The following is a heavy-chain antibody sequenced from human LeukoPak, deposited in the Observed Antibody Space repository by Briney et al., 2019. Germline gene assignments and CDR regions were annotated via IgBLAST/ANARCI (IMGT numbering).Heavy chain of an antibody. J-gene: IGHJ4*02. Sequence: SETLSLTCTVSGDSIRNYYWSWIRQPPGKGLEWIGYIYYRGNTNYNPSHKSRVIISIDTSKNQFSLKMSSVTAADTAVYFCARDSPPQYASSSAGFDYWGQGTLVTVSS. CDR1: GDSIRNYY. CDR2: IYYRGNT. D-gene: IGHD6-6*01. V-gene: IGHV4-59*01. CDR3: ARDSPPQYASSSAGFDY.